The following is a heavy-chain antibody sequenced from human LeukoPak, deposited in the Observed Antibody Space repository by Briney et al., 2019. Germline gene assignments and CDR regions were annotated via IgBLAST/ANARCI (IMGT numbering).Heavy chain of an antibody. Sequence: SETLALTCTVSGGSVSGYFWGWIRQPPGKGLEWIGSIYHIGNTYQNPSLKSRVTISRDTSKNQFSLKLTSVTAADTAVYYCARSPRWFFDLWGRGTLVTVSS. CDR3: ARSPRWFFDL. CDR1: GGSVSGYF. CDR2: IYHIGNT. J-gene: IGHJ2*01. V-gene: IGHV4-38-2*02.